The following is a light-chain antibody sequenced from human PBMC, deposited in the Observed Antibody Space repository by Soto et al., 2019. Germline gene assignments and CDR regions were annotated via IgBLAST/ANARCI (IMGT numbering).Light chain of an antibody. CDR2: GNS. Sequence: QSVLTQPPSVSGAPGQRVTISCTGSSCNIGAGYDVHWYQQLPGTAPKLLIYGNSNRPSGVPDRFSGSKSGTSASLAITGLQAEDEADYYCQSYDSSLRVLFGGGTKLTVL. CDR1: SCNIGAGYD. J-gene: IGLJ2*01. CDR3: QSYDSSLRVL. V-gene: IGLV1-40*01.